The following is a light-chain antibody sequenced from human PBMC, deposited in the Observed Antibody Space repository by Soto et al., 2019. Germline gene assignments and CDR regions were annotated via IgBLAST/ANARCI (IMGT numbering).Light chain of an antibody. CDR1: QSVASS. J-gene: IGKJ4*01. CDR2: GAS. CDR3: QQRANWPLT. V-gene: IGKV3-15*01. Sequence: EIVVTQSPGTLSASPGERVTLSCRASQSVASSVAWYQQKPGQAPRLILYGASTRATGFPARFSGSGSGTEFTLTISSLQSEDFAVYYCQQRANWPLTFGGGTKVDIK.